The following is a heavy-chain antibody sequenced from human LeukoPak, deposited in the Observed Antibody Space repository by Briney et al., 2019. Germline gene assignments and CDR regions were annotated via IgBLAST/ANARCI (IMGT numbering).Heavy chain of an antibody. Sequence: SETLSLTCTVSDGSISTGRYYWGWIRQPPGKGLEWIGSIFYSGSTYYNPSLKSRVTISVDTSKNQFSLKLSSVTAADTAVYYCARDGGSGWYYYYYYMDVWGKGTTVTVSS. D-gene: IGHD6-19*01. CDR1: DGSISTGRYY. CDR2: IFYSGST. CDR3: ARDGGSGWYYYYYYMDV. J-gene: IGHJ6*03. V-gene: IGHV4-39*07.